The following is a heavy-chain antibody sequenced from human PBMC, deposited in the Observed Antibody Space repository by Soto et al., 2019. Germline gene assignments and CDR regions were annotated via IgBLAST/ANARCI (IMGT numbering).Heavy chain of an antibody. D-gene: IGHD2-2*02. CDR1: GFTFDDYA. CDR2: ISWNSGSI. CDR3: AKDSCSSTSCYTPPYYYYGMDV. J-gene: IGHJ6*02. Sequence: EVQLVESGGGLVQPGRSLRLSCAASGFTFDDYAMHWVRQAPGKGLEWVSGISWNSGSIGYADSVKGRFTISRDNAKNSLYLQMNSLRAEDTALYYCAKDSCSSTSCYTPPYYYYGMDVWGQGTTVTVSS. V-gene: IGHV3-9*01.